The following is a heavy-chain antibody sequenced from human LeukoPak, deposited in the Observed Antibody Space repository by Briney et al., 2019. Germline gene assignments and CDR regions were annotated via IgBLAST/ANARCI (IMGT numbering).Heavy chain of an antibody. Sequence: RTGGSLRLSCVASGFTLRSYVMNWVRQTPGKGLEWVSSISGSGDSTFYADSVKGRFSISRDNSKNTLYLQMNSLRAEDTAVYYCAKGRGWEASYYYYYMDVWGKGTTVTISS. V-gene: IGHV3-23*01. CDR3: AKGRGWEASYYYYYMDV. J-gene: IGHJ6*03. D-gene: IGHD1-26*01. CDR1: GFTLRSYV. CDR2: ISGSGDST.